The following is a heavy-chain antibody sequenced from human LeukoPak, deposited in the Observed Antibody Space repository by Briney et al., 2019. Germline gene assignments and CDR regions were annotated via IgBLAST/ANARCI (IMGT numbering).Heavy chain of an antibody. CDR3: ARAHPPHYYDSSGFDY. Sequence: KASETLSLTCTVSGGSISSYYWSWTRQPPGKGLEWIGYIYYSGSTNYNPSLKSRVTISVDTSKNQFSLKLSSVTAADTAVYYCARAHPPHYYDSSGFDYWGQGTLVTVSS. CDR2: IYYSGST. D-gene: IGHD3-22*01. V-gene: IGHV4-59*01. CDR1: GGSISSYY. J-gene: IGHJ4*02.